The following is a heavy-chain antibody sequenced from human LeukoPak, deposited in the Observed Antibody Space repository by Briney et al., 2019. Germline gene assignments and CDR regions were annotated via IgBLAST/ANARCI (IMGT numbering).Heavy chain of an antibody. CDR2: ISGSGGST. Sequence: GGSLRLSCAASGFTFSSYAMSWVRQAPGKGLEWVSAISGSGGSTYYADSVKGRFTISRNNSKNTLYRQMNSLRAEDTAVYYCAKERYSYGYVDFQHWGQGTLVTVSS. D-gene: IGHD5-18*01. CDR1: GFTFSSYA. V-gene: IGHV3-23*01. CDR3: AKERYSYGYVDFQH. J-gene: IGHJ1*01.